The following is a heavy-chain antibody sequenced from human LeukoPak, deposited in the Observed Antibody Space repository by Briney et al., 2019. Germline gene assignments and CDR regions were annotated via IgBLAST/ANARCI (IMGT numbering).Heavy chain of an antibody. CDR3: ARGGYCSGGSCDYADY. J-gene: IGHJ4*02. Sequence: GGSLRLSCAASRFTFDDYGMSWVRQAPGKGLEWVSGINWNGGSTGFADSVKGRFIISRDNAKNSLYLQMSSLRAEDTALYYCARGGYCSGGSCDYADYWGQGTLVTVSS. V-gene: IGHV3-20*04. CDR2: INWNGGST. D-gene: IGHD2-15*01. CDR1: RFTFDDYG.